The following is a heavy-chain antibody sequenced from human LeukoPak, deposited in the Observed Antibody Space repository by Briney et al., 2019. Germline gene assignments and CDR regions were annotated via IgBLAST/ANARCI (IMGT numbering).Heavy chain of an antibody. CDR1: GGSISSYY. CDR2: IYYSGST. J-gene: IGHJ4*02. Sequence: SETLSLTCTVSGGSISSYYWSWIRQPPGKGLEWIGYIYYSGSTNYNPSLKSRVTISVDTSKNQFSLKLSSVTAADTAVYYCARLKYYYGSGSYMSYYFDYWGQGTLVTVSS. CDR3: ARLKYYYGSGSYMSYYFDY. D-gene: IGHD3-10*01. V-gene: IGHV4-59*08.